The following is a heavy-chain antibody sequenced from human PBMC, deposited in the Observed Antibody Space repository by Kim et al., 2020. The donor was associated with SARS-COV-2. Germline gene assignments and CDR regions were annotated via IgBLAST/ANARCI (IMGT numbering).Heavy chain of an antibody. V-gene: IGHV3-9*01. D-gene: IGHD2-15*01. CDR1: GFTFDDHA. Sequence: GGSLRLSCAASGFTFDDHAMHWVRRAPGKGLEWVSGISWNSGSIGYADSVKGRFIISGDNAKNSLYLQMNSLRTEDTAFYHCTKDIGTGYCATSSCHLNWFDAWGQGILVTVSS. CDR3: TKDIGTGYCATSSCHLNWFDA. CDR2: ISWNSGSI. J-gene: IGHJ5*02.